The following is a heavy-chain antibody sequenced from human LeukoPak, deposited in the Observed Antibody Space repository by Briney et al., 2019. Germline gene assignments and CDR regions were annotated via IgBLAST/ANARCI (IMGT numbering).Heavy chain of an antibody. CDR2: ISSNGGST. CDR3: VKDDSYYYNSGNSNY. CDR1: GFTFSSYI. Sequence: RGSLRLSCSASGFTFSSYIMHWVRQAPGKGLEYVSAISSNGGSTYYADSVKGRFTISRDNSKNTLYLQMSSLGPEDTAMYRCVKDDSYYYNSGNSNYWGQGTLVTVSS. J-gene: IGHJ4*02. V-gene: IGHV3-64D*06. D-gene: IGHD3-10*01.